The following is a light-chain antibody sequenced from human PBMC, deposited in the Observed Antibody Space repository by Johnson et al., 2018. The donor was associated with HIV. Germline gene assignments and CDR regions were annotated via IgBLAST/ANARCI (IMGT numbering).Light chain of an antibody. V-gene: IGLV1-51*02. Sequence: HSVLTQPPSVSAAPGQKVTISCSGSSSNIGNKYVSWYQQLPGTAPTLLIYENTNRPSGIPDRFSGSTSGTSATLSITVLQPGDDADYYCGTWESSLSANVFGTGTKVTVV. CDR3: GTWESSLSANV. CDR1: SSNIGNKY. J-gene: IGLJ1*01. CDR2: ENT.